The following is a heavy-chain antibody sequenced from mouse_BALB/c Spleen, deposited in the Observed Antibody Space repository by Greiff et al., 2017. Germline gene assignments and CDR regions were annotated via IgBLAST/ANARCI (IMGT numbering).Heavy chain of an antibody. D-gene: IGHD2-1*01. Sequence: EVKVVESGGGLVKPGGSLKLSCAASGFTFSSYAMSWVRQTPEKRLEWVASISSGGSTYYPDSVKGRFTISRDTARNILYLQMSSLRSEDTAMYYWAYLYGNGFAYWGQGTLVTGSA. CDR2: ISSGGST. V-gene: IGHV5-6-5*01. J-gene: IGHJ3*01. CDR1: GFTFSSYA. CDR3: AYLYGNGFAY.